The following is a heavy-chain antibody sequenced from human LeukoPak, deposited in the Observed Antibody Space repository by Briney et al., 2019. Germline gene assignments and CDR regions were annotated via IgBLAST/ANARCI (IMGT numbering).Heavy chain of an antibody. D-gene: IGHD5-12*01. CDR1: GFTFSSYA. CDR2: ISASGGNT. CDR3: EKAGPGYSGYVISRFDY. Sequence: GGSLRLSCAASGFTFSSYAMSWVRQAPGKGLEWVSAISASGGNTYYADSLKGRFTISRDNSKNTLYLQMNSLRAEDTAVYYCEKAGPGYSGYVISRFDYWGQGTQVTVSS. J-gene: IGHJ4*02. V-gene: IGHV3-23*01.